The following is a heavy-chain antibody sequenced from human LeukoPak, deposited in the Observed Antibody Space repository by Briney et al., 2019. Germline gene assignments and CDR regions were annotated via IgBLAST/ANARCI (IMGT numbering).Heavy chain of an antibody. CDR1: GYTFTSYY. V-gene: IGHV1-46*01. Sequence: ASVKVSCKASGYTFTSYYMHWVRQAPGQGLEWMGIINPSGGSTSYAQKFQGRVTMTRDTSTSTVYMELSSLRSEGTAVYYCARAPSEQQLPQPLDYWGQGTLVTVSS. J-gene: IGHJ4*02. D-gene: IGHD6-13*01. CDR3: ARAPSEQQLPQPLDY. CDR2: INPSGGST.